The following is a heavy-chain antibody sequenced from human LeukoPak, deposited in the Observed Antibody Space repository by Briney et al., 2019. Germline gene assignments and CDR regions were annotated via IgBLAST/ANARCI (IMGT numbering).Heavy chain of an antibody. CDR3: ARDRELHSPRFLEWFGFMDV. V-gene: IGHV1-18*03. D-gene: IGHD3-3*01. CDR1: GYTFSNYG. Sequence: ASVKVSCKASGYTFSNYGINWVRLAPGQGLEWMGWVSGYNGNTKYAQKFQGRVTMTTDTSTNTAYMELRSLISDDMAVYYCARDRELHSPRFLEWFGFMDVWGKGTTVTVSS. J-gene: IGHJ6*03. CDR2: VSGYNGNT.